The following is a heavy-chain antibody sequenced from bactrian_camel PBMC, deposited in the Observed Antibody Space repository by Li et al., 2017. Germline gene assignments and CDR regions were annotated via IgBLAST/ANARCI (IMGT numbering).Heavy chain of an antibody. Sequence: VQLVESGGGSVQAGGSLRLSCTASRFTFSIYCMGWFRQAPGKAREGVAAIDQDGKMSYAEFVKCRFTISQDTTKTTTWLHMRDLRPEDTAMYYCAATQPRSVGRWDAASYHSWGQGTQVTVS. CDR1: RFTFSIYC. CDR2: IDQDGKM. D-gene: IGHD3*01. J-gene: IGHJ4*01. V-gene: IGHV3S10*01. CDR3: AATQPRSVGRWDAASYHS.